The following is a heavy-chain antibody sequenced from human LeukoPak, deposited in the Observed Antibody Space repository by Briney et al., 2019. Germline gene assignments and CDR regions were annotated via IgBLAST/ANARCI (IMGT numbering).Heavy chain of an antibody. CDR1: GYIFTSYW. Sequence: ASVKVSCKASGYIFTSYWMHWVRQAPGQGLEWMGIINPSGGTTNYAHKFQGRVTMTRDVSTSTVYMELSSLRSEETAVYFCARGLSHIRTVTAGNTDPFGIWGQGTMVTVSS. V-gene: IGHV1-46*01. D-gene: IGHD4-17*01. CDR2: INPSGGTT. CDR3: ARGLSHIRTVTAGNTDPFGI. J-gene: IGHJ3*02.